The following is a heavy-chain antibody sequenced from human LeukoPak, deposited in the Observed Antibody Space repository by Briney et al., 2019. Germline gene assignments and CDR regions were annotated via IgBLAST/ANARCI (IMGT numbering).Heavy chain of an antibody. Sequence: GGSLRLSCAASGFAFNNYAMTWVRQAPGKGLEWVSNINDNGGQRHYADSVKGRFTISRDNSKNTLFLQMDSLRAEYTAVYYCAKTQWKVGATDYFDYWGQGILVTVSS. V-gene: IGHV3-23*01. D-gene: IGHD1-26*01. CDR3: AKTQWKVGATDYFDY. J-gene: IGHJ4*02. CDR2: INDNGGQR. CDR1: GFAFNNYA.